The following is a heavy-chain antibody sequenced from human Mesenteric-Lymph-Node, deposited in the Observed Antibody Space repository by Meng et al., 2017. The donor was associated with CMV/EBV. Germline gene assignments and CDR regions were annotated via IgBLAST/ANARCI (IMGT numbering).Heavy chain of an antibody. Sequence: GGSLRLSCAASGFTFDDYTMHWVRQAPGKGLEWVGRIKSKTDGGTTDYAAPVKGRFTISRDDSKNTLYLQMNSLKTEDTAVYYCTTPDSRIAVDDNFDYWGQGTLVTVSS. J-gene: IGHJ4*02. V-gene: IGHV3-15*01. D-gene: IGHD6-19*01. CDR1: GFTFDDYT. CDR3: TTPDSRIAVDDNFDY. CDR2: IKSKTDGGTT.